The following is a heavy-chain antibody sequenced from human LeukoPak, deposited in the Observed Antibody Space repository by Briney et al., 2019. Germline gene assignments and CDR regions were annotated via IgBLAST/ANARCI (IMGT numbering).Heavy chain of an antibody. CDR1: GYTFTSYD. CDR3: ARGYSRYFDWLFLFDY. J-gene: IGHJ4*02. CDR2: MNPNSGNT. Sequence: ASVKVSCKASGYTFTSYDINWVRQATGQGLEWMGWMNPNSGNTGYAQKFQGRVTMTRNTSISTAYMELSSLRSEDTAVYYCARGYSRYFDWLFLFDYWGQGTLVTVSS. V-gene: IGHV1-8*01. D-gene: IGHD3-9*01.